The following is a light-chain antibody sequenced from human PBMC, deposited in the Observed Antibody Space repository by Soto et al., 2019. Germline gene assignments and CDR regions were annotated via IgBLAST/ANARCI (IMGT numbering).Light chain of an antibody. J-gene: IGKJ5*01. CDR3: QQRANWPAT. CDR2: DAS. Sequence: EIVLAQSPATLSLSPGKRVTLTCRASQSVRSYLAWYQQKPGQAPRLLIYDASNRATGIPARFSGSGSGTDFTLTISSLEPEDFAVYYCQQRANWPATFGQGTRLEIK. V-gene: IGKV3-11*01. CDR1: QSVRSY.